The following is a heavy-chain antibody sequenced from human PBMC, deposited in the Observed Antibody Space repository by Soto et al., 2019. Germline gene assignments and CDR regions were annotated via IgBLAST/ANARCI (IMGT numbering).Heavy chain of an antibody. CDR2: ISWNGDII. D-gene: IGHD6-19*01. CDR1: GFTLDDYS. V-gene: IGHV3-9*01. J-gene: IGHJ6*02. Sequence: RRLSCAASGFTLDDYSMHWVRQAPGKGLEWVSGISWNGDIIAYADSVKGRFTISRDNAKNSLYLQMNSLRAEDTAFYYCAKEWAGYSSGWHGLDVWGLGTTGTVSS. CDR3: AKEWAGYSSGWHGLDV.